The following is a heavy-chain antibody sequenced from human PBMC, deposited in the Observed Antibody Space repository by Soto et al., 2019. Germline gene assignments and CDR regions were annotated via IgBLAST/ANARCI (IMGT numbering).Heavy chain of an antibody. CDR2: IYWDDDK. D-gene: IGHD2-21*02. CDR3: ARRQTYCGGNCYSGFDY. V-gene: IGHV2-5*02. CDR1: GFSLSTSGVG. Sequence: QITLKESGPTLVKPTQTLTLTCTFSGFSLSTSGVGVGWIRQPPGKALEWLALIYWDDDKRYSPSLKSRLTIPKDTSKNQVVRTMTNMDPVDTATYYCARRQTYCGGNCYSGFDYWGQGTLVTVSS. J-gene: IGHJ4*02.